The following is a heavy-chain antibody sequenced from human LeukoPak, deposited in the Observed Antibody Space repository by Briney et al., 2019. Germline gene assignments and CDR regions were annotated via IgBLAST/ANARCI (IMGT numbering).Heavy chain of an antibody. CDR1: GYTFTSYA. J-gene: IGHJ6*02. Sequence: GAPVKVSCKASGYTFTSYAISWVRQAPGQGLEGMGWISAYNGNTNYAQKLQGRVTMTTDTSTRTASMELRSLRSDDTAVYYCARDLPISVATISFNYYYYGMDVWGQGTTVTVSS. V-gene: IGHV1-18*01. CDR2: ISAYNGNT. CDR3: ARDLPISVATISFNYYYYGMDV. D-gene: IGHD5-12*01.